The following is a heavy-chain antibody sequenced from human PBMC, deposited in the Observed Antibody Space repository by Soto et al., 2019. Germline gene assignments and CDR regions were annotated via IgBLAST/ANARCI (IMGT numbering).Heavy chain of an antibody. Sequence: QVQLVQSGAEVKKPGASVKVSCKASGYTFTSYDINWVRQATGQGLEWMGWMNPNGGNTGYPQKFQGRVTMTRNTSISTAYIELSSLRSEDTAVYYCARGGIAARHRGRLLYYYYGMDVWGQGTTVTVSS. CDR2: MNPNGGNT. V-gene: IGHV1-8*01. D-gene: IGHD6-6*01. J-gene: IGHJ6*02. CDR1: GYTFTSYD. CDR3: ARGGIAARHRGRLLYYYYGMDV.